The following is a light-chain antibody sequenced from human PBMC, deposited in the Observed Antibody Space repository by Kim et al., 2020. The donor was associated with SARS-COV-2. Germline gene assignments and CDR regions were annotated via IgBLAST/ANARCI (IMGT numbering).Light chain of an antibody. CDR1: SRDVVGYNY. Sequence: GQSVPISCTGTSRDVVGYNYVSGYQQHPGKAPKLMIYEVNKRPSGVPDRFSGSKSGNTASLTVSGLQAEDEADYYCSSYAGSNNFVFGIGTKVTVL. V-gene: IGLV2-8*01. CDR2: EVN. CDR3: SSYAGSNNFV. J-gene: IGLJ1*01.